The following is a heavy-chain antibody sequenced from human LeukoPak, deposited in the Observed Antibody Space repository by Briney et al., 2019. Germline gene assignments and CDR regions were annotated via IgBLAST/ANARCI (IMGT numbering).Heavy chain of an antibody. Sequence: ASVKVSCKASGYTFTGYYMHWVRQAPGQGLEWMGRINPNSGGTNYAQKFQGRVTMTRNTSISTAYMELSSLRSEDTAVYYCARDMVRDYYYYGMDVWGQGTTVTVSS. D-gene: IGHD3-10*01. CDR2: INPNSGGT. V-gene: IGHV1-2*06. CDR3: ARDMVRDYYYYGMDV. J-gene: IGHJ6*02. CDR1: GYTFTGYY.